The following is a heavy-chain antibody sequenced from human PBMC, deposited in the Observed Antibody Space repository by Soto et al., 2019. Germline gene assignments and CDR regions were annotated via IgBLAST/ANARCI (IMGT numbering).Heavy chain of an antibody. CDR2: INRNGGRT. Sequence: VQLVESGGGLVQPGGSLRLSCAASGFTFSSYAMHWVRQAPGKGLEYVSTINRNGGRTYYANSVKGRFTISRDNSKNTLYLQMGSLRAEDMAVYYCARGGSDYYFDYWGQGTLVTVSS. V-gene: IGHV3-64*01. D-gene: IGHD2-21*02. J-gene: IGHJ4*02. CDR1: GFTFSSYA. CDR3: ARGGSDYYFDY.